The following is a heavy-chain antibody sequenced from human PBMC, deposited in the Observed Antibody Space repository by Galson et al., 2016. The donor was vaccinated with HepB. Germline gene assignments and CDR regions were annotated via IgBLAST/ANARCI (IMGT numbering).Heavy chain of an antibody. CDR1: GFTVSSFG. CDR3: AKSKAPYDFWSGYDF. D-gene: IGHD3-3*01. CDR2: ISGGGAST. J-gene: IGHJ4*02. V-gene: IGHV3-23*01. Sequence: SLRLSCAASGFTVSSFGMIWVRQAPGKGLEWISGISGGGASTYYVDSVKDRFTISRDNDKNRLFLQMNSLRAEDTALYYCAKSKAPYDFWSGYDFWGQGIVVTVSS.